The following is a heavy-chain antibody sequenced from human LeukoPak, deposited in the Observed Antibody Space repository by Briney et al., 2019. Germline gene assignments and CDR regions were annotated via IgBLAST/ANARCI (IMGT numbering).Heavy chain of an antibody. Sequence: SVKVSCKASGGTFSSYAISWVRQAPGQGLEWMGRIIPILGIANYAQKFQGRVTITADKSTSTAYMELSSLRSEDTAVYHCAREGVGATKSNYYYGMDVWGQGTTVTVPS. CDR3: AREGVGATKSNYYYGMDV. CDR1: GGTFSSYA. J-gene: IGHJ6*02. V-gene: IGHV1-69*04. D-gene: IGHD1-26*01. CDR2: IIPILGIA.